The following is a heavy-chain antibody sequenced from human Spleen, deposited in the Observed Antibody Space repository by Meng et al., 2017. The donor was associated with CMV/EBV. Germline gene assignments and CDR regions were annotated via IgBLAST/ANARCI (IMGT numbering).Heavy chain of an antibody. CDR2: IWYDGSNK. Sequence: GGSLRLSCAASGFTFSSYGVHWVRQAPGKGLEWVALIWYDGSNKWYADSVKGRFTISGDNSKNTMSLQMNSLRAEDTAVYYCAKDGTAYYGLDVWGQGTTVTVSS. J-gene: IGHJ6*02. CDR3: AKDGTAYYGLDV. V-gene: IGHV3-33*06. CDR1: GFTFSSYG.